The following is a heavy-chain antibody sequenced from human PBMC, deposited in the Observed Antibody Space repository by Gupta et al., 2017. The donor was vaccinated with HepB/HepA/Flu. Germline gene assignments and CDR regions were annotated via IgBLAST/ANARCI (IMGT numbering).Heavy chain of an antibody. CDR3: TKGKGGNYGGALDI. V-gene: IGHV3-23*01. D-gene: IGHD4-23*01. CDR1: GFTYTYFP. Sequence: EVQLLESGGGLVQPGGSLRLSCAASGFTYTYFPMSWVRRSPEKGLEWVSTISASGDNTYYADSMGGRFTISRDNSKNTLYLQMNSLRVEDTAVYFCTKGKGGNYGGALDIWGPGTMVTVS. CDR2: ISASGDNT. J-gene: IGHJ3*02.